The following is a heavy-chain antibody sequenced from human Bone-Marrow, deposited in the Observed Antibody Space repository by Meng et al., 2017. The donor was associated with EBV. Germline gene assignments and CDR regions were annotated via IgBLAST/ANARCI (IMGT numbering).Heavy chain of an antibody. Sequence: VQLVVCGGGVVPPARSLSLSCAASGFTFSSDAMHWVSQAPGKGLEWVAVISYDGSNKYYADSVKGRFTISRDNSKNTLYLQMNSLRAEDTAVYYCTTDKTTVNWGQGTLVTVSS. CDR1: GFTFSSDA. CDR3: TTDKTTVN. CDR2: ISYDGSNK. V-gene: IGHV3-30-3*01. D-gene: IGHD4-17*01. J-gene: IGHJ4*02.